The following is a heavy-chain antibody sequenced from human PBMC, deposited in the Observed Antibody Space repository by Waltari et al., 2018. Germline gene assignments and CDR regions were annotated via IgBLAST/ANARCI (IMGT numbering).Heavy chain of an antibody. D-gene: IGHD6-6*01. J-gene: IGHJ3*01. CDR2: IYSSATT. V-gene: IGHV3-66*01. CDR1: GFTVTSTY. Sequence: EGQLVESGGGLVKPGGSLRLSCAASGFTVTSTYMNWVRQAPGKGLGGVSTIYSSATTFYPDSVKGRFTISRDNSKNLLFLQMDDLRVNDTAVYYCARGGQIVRPRPLDLWGPGTLVTVSS. CDR3: ARGGQIVRPRPLDL.